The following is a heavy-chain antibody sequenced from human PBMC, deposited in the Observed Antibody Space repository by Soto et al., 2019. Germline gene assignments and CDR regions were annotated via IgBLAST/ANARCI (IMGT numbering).Heavy chain of an antibody. CDR1: GFTFSSYG. V-gene: IGHV3-33*01. CDR3: ARDSGVVAATEDYYYYGMDV. J-gene: IGHJ6*02. Sequence: GGSLRLSCAASGFTFSSYGMHWVRQAPGKGLEWVAVIWYDGSNKYYADSVKGRFTISRDNSKNTLYLQMNSLRAEDTAVYYCARDSGVVAATEDYYYYGMDVWGPGTTVTVSS. CDR2: IWYDGSNK. D-gene: IGHD2-15*01.